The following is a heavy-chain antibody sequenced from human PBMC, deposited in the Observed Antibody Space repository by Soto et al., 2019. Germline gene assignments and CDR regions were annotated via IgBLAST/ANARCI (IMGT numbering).Heavy chain of an antibody. CDR2: ISAYNGNT. V-gene: IGHV1-18*01. J-gene: IGHJ4*02. D-gene: IGHD3-3*01. CDR3: ARDRPRYYDFWSGYSDFDY. Sequence: ASVKVSCKASGHTFTSYGISWVRQAPGQGLEWMGWISAYNGNTNYAQKLQGRVTMTTDTSTSTAYMELRSLRSDDTAVYYCARDRPRYYDFWSGYSDFDYWGQGTLVTVSS. CDR1: GHTFTSYG.